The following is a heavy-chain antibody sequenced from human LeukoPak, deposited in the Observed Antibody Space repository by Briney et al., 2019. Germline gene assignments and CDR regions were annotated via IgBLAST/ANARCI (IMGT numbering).Heavy chain of an antibody. J-gene: IGHJ6*03. V-gene: IGHV4-4*07. Sequence: PSETLSLTCTVSGGSITTVFWSWIRQSAGKGLQWIGRIHPDGSTSYNPSLKSRVTMSIDTSKKQFSLKVSSVTAADTAVYYCARTRARVWGFRGSYSGIYYMDVWGKGTTVTISS. CDR1: GGSITTVF. CDR2: IHPDGST. CDR3: ARTRARVWGFRGSYSGIYYMDV. D-gene: IGHD1-26*01.